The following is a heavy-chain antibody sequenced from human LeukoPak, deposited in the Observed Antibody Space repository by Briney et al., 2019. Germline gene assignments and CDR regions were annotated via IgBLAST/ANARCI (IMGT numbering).Heavy chain of an antibody. CDR1: GFTFSSYA. J-gene: IGHJ4*02. D-gene: IGHD5-24*01. V-gene: IGHV3-30-3*01. Sequence: GRSLRLSCAASGFTFSSYAMHWVRQAPGKWLEWVAVISYDGSNKYYADSVKGRFTISRDNSKNTLYLQMNSLRAEDTAVYYCARDGRDGLQSFDFDYWGQGTLVTVSS. CDR3: ARDGRDGLQSFDFDY. CDR2: ISYDGSNK.